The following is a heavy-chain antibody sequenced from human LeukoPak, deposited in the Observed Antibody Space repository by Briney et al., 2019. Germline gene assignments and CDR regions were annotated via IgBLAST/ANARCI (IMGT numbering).Heavy chain of an antibody. CDR3: ARGGGYPSNFDY. J-gene: IGHJ4*02. CDR1: GGSISSGGYS. Sequence: PSQSLSLTCAVSGGSISSGGYSWSWIQQPPGKGLEWIGYIYHGGSTYYNPSLKSRVTISVDRSKNQFSLKLSSVTAADTAVYYCARGGGYPSNFDYWGQGTLVTVSS. CDR2: IYHGGST. V-gene: IGHV4-30-2*01. D-gene: IGHD3-22*01.